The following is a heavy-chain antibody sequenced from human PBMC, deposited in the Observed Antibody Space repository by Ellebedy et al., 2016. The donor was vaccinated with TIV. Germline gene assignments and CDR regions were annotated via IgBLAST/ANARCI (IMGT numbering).Heavy chain of an antibody. D-gene: IGHD6-19*01. Sequence: MPSETLSLTCTVSGGSVSSGSYYWSWIRQPQGKGLEWIGYIYYSGSTNYNPSLKSRVTISVDTSKNQFSLKLSSVTAADTAVYYCARDLYGSSGWTFDYWGQGTLVTVSS. CDR1: GGSVSSGSYY. CDR2: IYYSGST. CDR3: ARDLYGSSGWTFDY. V-gene: IGHV4-61*01. J-gene: IGHJ4*02.